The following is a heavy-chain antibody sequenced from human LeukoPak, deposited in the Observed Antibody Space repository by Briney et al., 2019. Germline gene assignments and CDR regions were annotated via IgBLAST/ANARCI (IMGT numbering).Heavy chain of an antibody. CDR1: GFTFSNYG. CDR3: AKDMGVRTVLGYCSSTSCSIDY. J-gene: IGHJ4*02. Sequence: GGSLRLSCAASGFTFSNYGMHWVGQAPGKGLEGVAVISYDGNNKYYADSVKGRFTIPRDNSKNTVYLKMSSLRANDTAVYYCAKDMGVRTVLGYCSSTSCSIDYWGQGTLVTVSS. D-gene: IGHD2-2*01. V-gene: IGHV3-30*18. CDR2: ISYDGNNK.